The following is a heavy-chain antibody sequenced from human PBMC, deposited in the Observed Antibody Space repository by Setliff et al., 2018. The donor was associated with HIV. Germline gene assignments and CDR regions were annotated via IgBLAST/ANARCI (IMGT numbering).Heavy chain of an antibody. CDR1: GGSISSGGYY. CDR2: FRYTGGT. Sequence: SETLSLTCTVSGGSISSGGYYWSWIRQHPGRGLEWIGSFRYTGGTDYNPSLKSRGSLSLDTPKNQFSLRLNSLTAADTAVYYCARGRYYFEYWGHGTLVTVSS. J-gene: IGHJ4*01. CDR3: ARGRYYFEY. V-gene: IGHV4-31*03.